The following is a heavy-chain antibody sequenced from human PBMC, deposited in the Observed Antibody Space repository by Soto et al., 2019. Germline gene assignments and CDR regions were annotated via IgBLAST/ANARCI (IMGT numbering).Heavy chain of an antibody. D-gene: IGHD3-3*01. V-gene: IGHV4-59*01. CDR1: GGSISTSY. Sequence: QVQLQESGPGLVKPSETLSLTCTVSGGSISTSYWSWIRQPPGKGLEWLGYVYYIGSTKYNPSLKNLVTISVDTSQNQFSLKLESVSAADTALYYCARDGSGHDFWDGPWYFDSWGQGTLVTVSS. CDR3: ARDGSGHDFWDGPWYFDS. CDR2: VYYIGST. J-gene: IGHJ4*02.